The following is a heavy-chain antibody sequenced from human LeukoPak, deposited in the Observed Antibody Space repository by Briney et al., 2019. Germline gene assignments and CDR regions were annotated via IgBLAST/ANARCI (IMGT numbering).Heavy chain of an antibody. CDR3: ARDFGYGSGSYSESDY. D-gene: IGHD3-10*01. V-gene: IGHV3-48*03. CDR1: GFTFSSYE. J-gene: IGHJ4*02. Sequence: SGGSLRLSCAASGFTFSSYEMNWVRQAPGKGLEWVSYISSSGSSVYYADSVKGRFTISRDNAKNSLNLQMNSLRAEDTAVYYCARDFGYGSGSYSESDYWGQGTLVTVSS. CDR2: ISSSGSSV.